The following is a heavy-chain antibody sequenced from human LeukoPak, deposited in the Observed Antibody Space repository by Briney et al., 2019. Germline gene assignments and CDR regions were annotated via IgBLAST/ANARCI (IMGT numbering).Heavy chain of an antibody. Sequence: PSETLSLTCTVSGGSISSYYWSWIRQPPGKGLEWIGSIYYSGSTNYNPSLKSRVTISVDTSKNQFSLKLSSVTAADTAVYYCARVGTYGSGSYLSWLDYWGQGTLVTVSS. D-gene: IGHD3-10*01. V-gene: IGHV4-59*01. CDR3: ARVGTYGSGSYLSWLDY. CDR2: IYYSGST. CDR1: GGSISSYY. J-gene: IGHJ4*02.